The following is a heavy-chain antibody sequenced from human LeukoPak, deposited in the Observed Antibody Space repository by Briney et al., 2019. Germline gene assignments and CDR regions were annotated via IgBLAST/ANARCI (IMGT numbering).Heavy chain of an antibody. CDR1: GFTFSDYA. J-gene: IGHJ4*02. CDR3: ARSVPDYTRFDY. CDR2: FKTKYNQV. Sequence: GGSLRLSCVASGFTFSDYAMNWVRQAPGKGLEWVSTFKTKYNQVYYAESVRGRFTISTDNSRNTVFLQKNSLRADDTALYYCARSVPDYTRFDYWGQGALVTVSS. D-gene: IGHD4-11*01. V-gene: IGHV3-23*05.